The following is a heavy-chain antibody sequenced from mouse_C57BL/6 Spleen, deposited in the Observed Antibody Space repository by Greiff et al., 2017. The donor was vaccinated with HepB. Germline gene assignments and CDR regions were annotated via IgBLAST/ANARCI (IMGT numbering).Heavy chain of an antibody. CDR3: ARGRWEGFAY. CDR1: GYSITSGYY. V-gene: IGHV3-6*01. D-gene: IGHD1-1*02. Sequence: EVQLQESGPGLVKPSQSLSLTCSVTGYSITSGYYWNWIRQFPGNKLEWMGYISYDGGNNYNPSLKNRISITRDTSKNQFFLKLTSLTTEDTATYYCARGRWEGFAYWGQGTLVTVSA. CDR2: ISYDGGN. J-gene: IGHJ3*01.